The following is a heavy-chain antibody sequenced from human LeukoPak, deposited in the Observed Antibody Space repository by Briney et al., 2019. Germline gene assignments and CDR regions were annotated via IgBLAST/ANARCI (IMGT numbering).Heavy chain of an antibody. CDR2: ISWNSGSI. CDR3: AKDTGGIAAAGTPLGYYGMDV. CDR1: GFTFDDYA. D-gene: IGHD6-13*01. Sequence: GRSLRLSCAASGFTFDDYAMDWVRQAPGKGLEWVSGISWNSGSIGYADSVKGRFTISRDNAKNSLYLQMNSLRAEDTALYYCAKDTGGIAAAGTPLGYYGMDVWGQGTTVTVSS. J-gene: IGHJ6*02. V-gene: IGHV3-9*01.